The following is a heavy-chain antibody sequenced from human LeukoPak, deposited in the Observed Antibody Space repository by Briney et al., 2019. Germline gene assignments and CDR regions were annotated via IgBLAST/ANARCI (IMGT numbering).Heavy chain of an antibody. D-gene: IGHD6-19*01. CDR1: GGSVSSSSYY. V-gene: IGHV4-39*01. CDR3: ARREAVAGTGNWFDP. J-gene: IGHJ5*02. CDR2: IYYSGST. Sequence: PSETLSLTCTVSGGSVSSSSYYWGWIRQPPGKGLEWIGSIYYSGSTYYNPSLKSRVTISVDTSKNQFSLKLSSVTAADTAVYYCARREAVAGTGNWFDPWGQGTLVTVSS.